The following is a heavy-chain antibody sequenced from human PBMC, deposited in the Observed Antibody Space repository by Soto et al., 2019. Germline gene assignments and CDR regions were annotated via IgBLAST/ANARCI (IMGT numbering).Heavy chain of an antibody. CDR3: ARLQAAAGDNDLTFDY. V-gene: IGHV5-10-1*01. Sequence: EVQLVQSGAEVKKPGESLRISCKGSGYSFTSYWISWVRQMPGKGLEWKGRIDPSDSYTNYSPSFQGHVTISADKSISTADLQWSSLKAADTARYYCARLQAAAGDNDLTFDYWGQGTLVTVSS. D-gene: IGHD6-13*01. J-gene: IGHJ4*02. CDR1: GYSFTSYW. CDR2: IDPSDSYT.